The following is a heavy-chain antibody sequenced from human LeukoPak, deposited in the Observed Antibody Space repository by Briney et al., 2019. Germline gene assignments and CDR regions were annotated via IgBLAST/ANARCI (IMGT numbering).Heavy chain of an antibody. D-gene: IGHD6-13*01. CDR3: ARQIASAGAAGFDF. Sequence: SETLSLTCTVSGGSISSYYWSWIRQPAGKGLEWIGRIYSTGSTNYNPSLKSRVTMSVDTSKNQFSLRLRSVTAADTAVYYCARQIASAGAAGFDFWGQGALVAVSS. J-gene: IGHJ4*02. CDR2: IYSTGST. CDR1: GGSISSYY. V-gene: IGHV4-4*07.